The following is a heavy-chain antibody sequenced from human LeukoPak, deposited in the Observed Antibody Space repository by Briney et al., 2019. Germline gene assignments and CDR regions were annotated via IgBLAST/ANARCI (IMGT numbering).Heavy chain of an antibody. CDR1: GFTFSSYS. V-gene: IGHV3-21*01. J-gene: IGHJ4*02. Sequence: GGSLRLSCAASGFTFSSYSMNWVRQAPGKGLEWVSSISSSSSYIYYADSVKGRFTISRDNAKNSLYLQMNSLRAEDTAVYYCARTPTYYDFWSGYYTDYWGQGTLVTVSS. CDR3: ARTPTYYDFWSGYYTDY. CDR2: ISSSSSYI. D-gene: IGHD3-3*01.